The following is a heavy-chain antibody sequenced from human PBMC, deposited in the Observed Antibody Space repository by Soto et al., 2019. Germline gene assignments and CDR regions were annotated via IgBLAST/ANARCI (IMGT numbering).Heavy chain of an antibody. J-gene: IGHJ4*02. CDR1: GGSISSSNW. Sequence: QVQLQESGPGLVKPSGTLSLTCAVSGGSISSSNWWSRVRPPPGKGLEWIGEIYHSGSTNYNPSRKSRVTISVDKSKNPFSLKLSSVTAADTAVYYCARAAMGGSSWPFDYWGQGTLVTVSS. D-gene: IGHD6-13*01. CDR3: ARAAMGGSSWPFDY. V-gene: IGHV4-4*02. CDR2: IYHSGST.